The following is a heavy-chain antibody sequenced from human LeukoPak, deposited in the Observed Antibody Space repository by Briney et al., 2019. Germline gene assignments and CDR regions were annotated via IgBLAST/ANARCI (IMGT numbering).Heavy chain of an antibody. CDR1: GYTFTSFD. Sequence: ASVKVSCKASGYTFTSFDFNWVRQATGQGLEWMGWMKSNNGHTGYAQRFQGRVTMTRDTSISTAYMELSSLTFEDTAVYYCARGPPNWGMVGYWGQGTLVTVSS. D-gene: IGHD7-27*01. CDR2: MKSNNGHT. J-gene: IGHJ4*02. V-gene: IGHV1-8*01. CDR3: ARGPPNWGMVGY.